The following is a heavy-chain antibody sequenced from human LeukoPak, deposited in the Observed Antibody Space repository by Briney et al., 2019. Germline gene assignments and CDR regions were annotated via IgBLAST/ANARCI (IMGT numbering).Heavy chain of an antibody. J-gene: IGHJ4*02. Sequence: GGSLRLSCAASGFTFSSYGMSWVRQAPGKGLEWVSLISGDGVRTYYADSVKGRFTISRDNSKNSLSLQMNSLTTEDTALYYCAKADKIGGFFFDFWGQGILVTVSS. CDR2: ISGDGVRT. CDR3: AKADKIGGFFFDF. D-gene: IGHD3-16*01. CDR1: GFTFSSYG. V-gene: IGHV3-43*02.